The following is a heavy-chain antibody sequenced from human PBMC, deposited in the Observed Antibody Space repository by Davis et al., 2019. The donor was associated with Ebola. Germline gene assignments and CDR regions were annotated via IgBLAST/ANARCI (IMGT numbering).Heavy chain of an antibody. J-gene: IGHJ4*02. CDR3: ARDWGDSGIRFDS. D-gene: IGHD3-10*01. CDR1: GFTFTGYW. CDR2: INQYGNER. V-gene: IGHV3-7*01. Sequence: PGGSLRLSCVASGFTFTGYWMGWVRQAPGTGLEWVANINQYGNERYYVDSVKGRFTISRDSAKNSLFLQMNNLRAEDTAVYYCARDWGDSGIRFDSWGQGTLVTVSS.